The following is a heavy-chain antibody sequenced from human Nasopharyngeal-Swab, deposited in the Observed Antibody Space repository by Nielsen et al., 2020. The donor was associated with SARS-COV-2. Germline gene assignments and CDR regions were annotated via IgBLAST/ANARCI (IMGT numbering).Heavy chain of an antibody. D-gene: IGHD3-10*01. CDR2: ISYDGSNK. CDR3: AKGSRSEYYFDY. V-gene: IGHV3-30*18. Sequence: WIRQPPGEGLEWVAVISYDGSNKYYADSVKGRFTISRDNSKNTLYLQMNSLRAEDTAVYYCAKGSRSEYYFDYWGQGTLVTVSS. J-gene: IGHJ4*02.